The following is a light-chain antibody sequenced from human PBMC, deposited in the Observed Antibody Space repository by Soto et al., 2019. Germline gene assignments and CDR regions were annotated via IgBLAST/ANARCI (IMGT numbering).Light chain of an antibody. V-gene: IGLV1-40*01. CDR2: GKN. CDR1: SSNIGAGHD. J-gene: IGLJ1*01. Sequence: QSVLTLPPSVSGAPGQRVTISCTGSSSNIGAGHDVHWYQQLPGTAPKLLIYGKNNRPSGVPDRFSVSKSGTSASLAITGLQAEDEADYYCQSYDNSLSGSYVFGTGTKVTVL. CDR3: QSYDNSLSGSYV.